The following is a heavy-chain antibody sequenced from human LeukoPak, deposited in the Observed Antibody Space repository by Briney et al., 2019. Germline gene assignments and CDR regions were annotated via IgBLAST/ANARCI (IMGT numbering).Heavy chain of an antibody. CDR2: ISAYNGNT. V-gene: IGHV1-18*01. Sequence: ASVKVSCKASGYTFTSYGVTWLRQAPGQGLEWMGWISAYNGNTNYAQKVQGRVTMTTDTSTSTAYMELRSPRSDDTAVYYCARGGYDYLWGSSPDAFDIWGQGTMVTVSS. CDR3: ARGGYDYLWGSSPDAFDI. J-gene: IGHJ3*02. D-gene: IGHD3-16*01. CDR1: GYTFTSYG.